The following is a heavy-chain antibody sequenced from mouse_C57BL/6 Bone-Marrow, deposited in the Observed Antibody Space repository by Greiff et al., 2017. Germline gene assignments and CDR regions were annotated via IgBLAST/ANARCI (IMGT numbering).Heavy chain of an antibody. CDR1: GYTFTSYW. J-gene: IGHJ3*01. CDR3: AKQLRSAWVSY. D-gene: IGHD3-2*02. CDR2: INPSNGGT. V-gene: IGHV1-53*01. Sequence: QVQLQQPGTELVKPGASVKLSCKASGYTFTSYWMHWVKQRPGQGLEWIGNINPSNGGTNYNEKFKSKATLTVDKSSSTAYMQRSSLTSEDSAVCASAKQLRSAWVSYWGQGTLVTVSA.